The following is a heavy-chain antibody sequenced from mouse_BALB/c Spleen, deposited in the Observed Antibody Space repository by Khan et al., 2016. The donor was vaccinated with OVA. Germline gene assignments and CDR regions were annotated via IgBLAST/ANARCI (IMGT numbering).Heavy chain of an antibody. CDR3: SRWDWYFDV. CDR2: IDSANGNT. J-gene: IGHJ1*01. V-gene: IGHV14-3*02. Sequence: IQLVQSGAELVKPGASVKLSCTASGFNIKDTYMHWVKQRPEQGLEWIGRIDSANGNTKYDPKFQGKVTITADTSSNTAYLQLSNLTSADTAVSYCSRWDWYFDVWGAGTTVTVSS. CDR1: GFNIKDTY.